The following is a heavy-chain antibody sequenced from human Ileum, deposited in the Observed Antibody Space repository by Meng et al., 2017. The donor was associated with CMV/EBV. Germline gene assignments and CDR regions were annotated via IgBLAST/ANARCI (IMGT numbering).Heavy chain of an antibody. D-gene: IGHD2-21*02. CDR1: GFTVRTNG. CDR2: FYGGSGNT. V-gene: IGHV3-23*03. J-gene: IGHJ4*02. Sequence: GESLKISCAASGFTVRTNGMSWVRQAPGKGLEWVSTFYGGSGNTYYADYVKGRFTISRDTSKNTLYLQMNSLRADDTAVYYCAKLYTDYYFDYWGPGTLVTVSS. CDR3: AKLYTDYYFDY.